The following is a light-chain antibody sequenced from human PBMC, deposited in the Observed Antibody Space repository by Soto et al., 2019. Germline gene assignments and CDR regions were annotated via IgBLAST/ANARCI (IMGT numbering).Light chain of an antibody. Sequence: QPVLTQPPSVSGAPGQRVTISCTGSRSNIGAGYDVHWYQQLPGTAPKLLIYGNSNRPSGVPDRFSGSKSGTSASLAITGLQAEDEADYCCQSYDSSLSAYVFGTGTKVTVL. V-gene: IGLV1-40*01. CDR2: GNS. CDR1: RSNIGAGYD. J-gene: IGLJ1*01. CDR3: QSYDSSLSAYV.